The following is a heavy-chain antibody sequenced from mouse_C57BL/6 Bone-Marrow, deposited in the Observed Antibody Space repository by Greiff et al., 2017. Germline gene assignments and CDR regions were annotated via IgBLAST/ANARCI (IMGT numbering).Heavy chain of an antibody. V-gene: IGHV1-7*01. CDR3: ASEDLLDHGYFDV. Sequence: QVQLQQSGAELAKPGASVKLSCKASGYTFTSYWMHWVKQRPGQGLEWIGYINPSSGYTKYNQKFKDKATLTADKSSSTAYMQLSSLTYEDSAVYYCASEDLLDHGYFDVWGTGTTVTVSS. J-gene: IGHJ1*03. D-gene: IGHD1-1*01. CDR1: GYTFTSYW. CDR2: INPSSGYT.